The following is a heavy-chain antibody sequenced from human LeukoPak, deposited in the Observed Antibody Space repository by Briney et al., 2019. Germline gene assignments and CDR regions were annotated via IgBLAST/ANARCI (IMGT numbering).Heavy chain of an antibody. CDR2: IRQDGSDK. CDR3: ARHSRGSPIDD. V-gene: IGHV3-7*01. D-gene: IGHD2-15*01. J-gene: IGHJ4*02. CDR1: GFTSNSYW. Sequence: GGSLRLSCAASGFTSNSYWMSWVRQAPEKGPEWLANIRQDGSDKQYVDSVKGRFTISRDNAKNSLYLQMNSLSAEDTAVYYCARHSRGSPIDDWGQGTLVTVSS.